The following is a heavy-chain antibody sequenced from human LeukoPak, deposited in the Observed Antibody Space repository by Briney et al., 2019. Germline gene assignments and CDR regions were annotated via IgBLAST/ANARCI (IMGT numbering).Heavy chain of an antibody. CDR1: GYNFTIYG. V-gene: IGHV1-18*01. CDR2: SSGYNGKT. CDR3: ARCSSYCSSASCLAYFYYYYMDV. Sequence: GASVKVSCKASGYNFTIYGISWVREAPGQGLEWMGWSSGYNGKTNNAQNLQGRVTMTTETSTSTAYMELRSLRSDDTAVYYCARCSSYCSSASCLAYFYYYYMDVWGKGTTVTVSS. D-gene: IGHD2-2*01. J-gene: IGHJ6*03.